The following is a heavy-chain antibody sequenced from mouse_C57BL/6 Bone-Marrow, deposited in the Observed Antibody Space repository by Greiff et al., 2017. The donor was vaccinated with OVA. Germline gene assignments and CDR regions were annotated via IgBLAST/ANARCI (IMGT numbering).Heavy chain of an antibody. D-gene: IGHD1-1*01. CDR3: ARRDYYGTPYYFDY. J-gene: IGHJ2*01. Sequence: VQLQQPGTELVKPGASVKLSCKASGYTFTSYWMHWVKQRPGQGLEWIGNINPSNGGTNYNAKFKSKATLTVDKSSSTAYMQLSSLTSEDSAVYYGARRDYYGTPYYFDYWGQGTTLTVSS. CDR2: INPSNGGT. CDR1: GYTFTSYW. V-gene: IGHV1-53*01.